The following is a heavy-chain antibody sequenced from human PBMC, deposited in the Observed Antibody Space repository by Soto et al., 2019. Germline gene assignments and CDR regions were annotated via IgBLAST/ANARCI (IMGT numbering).Heavy chain of an antibody. V-gene: IGHV3-21*02. D-gene: IGHD2-2*01. J-gene: IGHJ4*02. Sequence: EVQLVESGGGLVKPGGSLRLSCAGSEFPFSDYTMTWVRQAPGKGLEWVSSISRRSVYIYYADSVKGRFTISRDNAKNSLSLLMNSLKAEDTAVYYCVRDRRTKGYCSSSSCYASDSWGQGTLVTVSS. CDR1: EFPFSDYT. CDR3: VRDRRTKGYCSSSSCYASDS. CDR2: ISRRSVYI.